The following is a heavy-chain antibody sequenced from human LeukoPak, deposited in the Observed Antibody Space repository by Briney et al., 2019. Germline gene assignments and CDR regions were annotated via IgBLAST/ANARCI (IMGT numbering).Heavy chain of an antibody. CDR1: GFIFNNYG. J-gene: IGHJ3*01. CDR2: IWSDGSNT. CDR3: ARDLSSSWSPGV. Sequence: GGSLRLSCAASGFIFNNYGMHWVRQAPGKGLEWAAVIWSDGSNTYYADSVKGRFTISRDNSKSTPYLQMNSLRAEDTAVYYCARDLSSSWSPGVWGQGTMVTVSS. V-gene: IGHV3-33*01. D-gene: IGHD6-13*01.